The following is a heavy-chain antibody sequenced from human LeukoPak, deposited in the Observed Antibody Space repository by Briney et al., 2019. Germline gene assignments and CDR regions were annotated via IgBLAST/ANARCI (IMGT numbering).Heavy chain of an antibody. CDR2: ISTSGSII. CDR1: GFTFSDYE. D-gene: IGHD6-13*01. Sequence: GGSLRLSCAASGFTFSDYEMNWVRQAPGKGVEWILHISTSGSIIHYADSVKGRFTISRDNAKNSLYLQMNSLRAEDTALYFCARDATTEPGTVYMDVWGKGTTVTISS. CDR3: ARDATTEPGTVYMDV. V-gene: IGHV3-48*03. J-gene: IGHJ6*03.